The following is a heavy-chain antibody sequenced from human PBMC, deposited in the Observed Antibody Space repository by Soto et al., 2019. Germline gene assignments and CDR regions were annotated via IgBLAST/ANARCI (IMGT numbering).Heavy chain of an antibody. V-gene: IGHV2-5*02. J-gene: IGHJ4*02. Sequence: QITLKESGPTLVKPTQTLTLTCTFSGFSLSTSGVGVGWIRQPPGKALEWLALIYWDDDERYSPSLKSRLTXXXXXXXXXXXXXXXXXXXXXXXXXXXXXXXXXXXXXXXFFDYWGQGTLVTVSS. CDR3: XXXXXXXXXXXXFFDY. CDR1: GFSLSTSGVG. CDR2: IYWDDDE.